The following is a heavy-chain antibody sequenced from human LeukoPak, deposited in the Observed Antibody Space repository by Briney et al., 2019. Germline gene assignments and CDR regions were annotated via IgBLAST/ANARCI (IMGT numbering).Heavy chain of an antibody. Sequence: GGSLRLSCAASGFTFSDYYMSWVRQVPGKGLEWVSVIYSGGSTYYADSVKGRFTISRDNSKNTLYLQMNSLRAEDTAVYYCARGLKYCSGGSCYPDYWGQGTLVTVSS. CDR3: ARGLKYCSGGSCYPDY. J-gene: IGHJ4*02. V-gene: IGHV3-53*01. CDR2: IYSGGST. D-gene: IGHD2-15*01. CDR1: GFTFSDYY.